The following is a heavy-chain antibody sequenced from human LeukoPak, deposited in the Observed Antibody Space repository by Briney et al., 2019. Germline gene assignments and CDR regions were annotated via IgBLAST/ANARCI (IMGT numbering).Heavy chain of an antibody. D-gene: IGHD3-16*01. CDR2: IYYSGST. CDR3: AGLWGVMGYYYGMDV. V-gene: IGHV4-39*01. CDR1: GGSISSSSYY. Sequence: PSETLSLTCTVSGGSISSSSYYWGWIRQPPGKGLEWIGSIYYSGSTYYNPSLKSRVTISVDTFKNQFSLKLSSVTAADTAVYYCAGLWGVMGYYYGMDVWGQGTTVTVSS. J-gene: IGHJ6*02.